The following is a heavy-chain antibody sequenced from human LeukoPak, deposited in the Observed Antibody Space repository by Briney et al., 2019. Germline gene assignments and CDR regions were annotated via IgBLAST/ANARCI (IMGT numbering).Heavy chain of an antibody. Sequence: PGGSLRLSCAASGFTVSTVHIHWVRQAPGKWLEWVAVISYDGNNKYLEDSVTGRFTISRDNSQNTLYLQMNNLRIEDTAVYYCARGGNGWSLNYYFDYWGQGTLVTVSS. V-gene: IGHV3-30-3*01. D-gene: IGHD6-19*01. J-gene: IGHJ4*02. CDR3: ARGGNGWSLNYYFDY. CDR2: ISYDGNNK. CDR1: GFTVSTVH.